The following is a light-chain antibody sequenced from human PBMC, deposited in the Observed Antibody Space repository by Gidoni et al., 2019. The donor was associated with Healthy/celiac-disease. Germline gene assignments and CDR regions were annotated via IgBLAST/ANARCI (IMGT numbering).Light chain of an antibody. Sequence: VLTQSPATLSLSPGERATLSCRASQSVSSYLAWYQQKPGQAPRLLIYDASNRATGIPARFSGSGSGTDFTLTISSLEPEDFAVYYCQQRSNWPLRYTFGQXTKLEIK. V-gene: IGKV3-11*01. CDR3: QQRSNWPLRYT. CDR2: DAS. J-gene: IGKJ2*01. CDR1: QSVSSY.